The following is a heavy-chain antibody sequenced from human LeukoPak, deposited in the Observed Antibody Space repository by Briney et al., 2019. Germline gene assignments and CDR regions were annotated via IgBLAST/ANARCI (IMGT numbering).Heavy chain of an antibody. CDR2: INSDVSGT. Sequence: GGSLRLSCAASGFTFSSYWMHWVRQAPGKGLVWVSRINSDVSGTSYADSVKGRFTISRDNAKNTLYLQMNSLRAEDTAVYYCARGRAAAGTSLYYYYYYGMDVWGQGTTVTVSS. CDR3: ARGRAAAGTSLYYYYYYGMDV. D-gene: IGHD6-13*01. CDR1: GFTFSSYW. V-gene: IGHV3-74*01. J-gene: IGHJ6*02.